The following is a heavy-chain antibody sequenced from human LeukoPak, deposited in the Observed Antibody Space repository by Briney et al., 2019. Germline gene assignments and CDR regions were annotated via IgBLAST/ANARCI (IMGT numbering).Heavy chain of an antibody. J-gene: IGHJ3*02. CDR2: INHSGST. D-gene: IGHD5-24*01. CDR3: ARPRWLQLRAFDI. Sequence: PSETLSLTCAVYGGSFSGYYWSWIRQPPGKGLEWIGEINHSGSTNYNPSLKSRVTTSVDTSKNQFSLKLSSVTAADTAVYYCARPRWLQLRAFDIWGQGTMVTVSS. CDR1: GGSFSGYY. V-gene: IGHV4-34*01.